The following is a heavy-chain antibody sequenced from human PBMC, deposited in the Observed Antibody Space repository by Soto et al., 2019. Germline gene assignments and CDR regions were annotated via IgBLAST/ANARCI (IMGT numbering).Heavy chain of an antibody. J-gene: IGHJ5*02. D-gene: IGHD1-26*01. CDR1: GGSISSGGYY. CDR2: IYYSGST. CDR3: ARWDPHLNWFDP. V-gene: IGHV4-31*03. Sequence: PSETLSLTCTVSGGSISSGGYYWSWIRQHPGKGLEWIGYIYYSGSTYYNPSLKSRVTISVDTSRNQFSLKLSSVTAADTAVYYCARWDPHLNWFDPWGQGTLFTVSS.